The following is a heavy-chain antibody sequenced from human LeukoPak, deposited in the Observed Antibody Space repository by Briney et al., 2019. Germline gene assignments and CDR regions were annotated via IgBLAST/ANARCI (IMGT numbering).Heavy chain of an antibody. V-gene: IGHV1-2*02. D-gene: IGHD6-19*01. CDR3: AQEVNLRGVAGDY. CDR1: GYTFTGYY. J-gene: IGHJ4*02. Sequence: GASVKLSCKASGYTFTGYYMHWVRHAPGQGLEWMGWINPNSGGTNYAKKFQGRVTITRDTSISTAYMELSRLRSDDTAVYYCAQEVNLRGVAGDYWGQGTLVTVSS. CDR2: INPNSGGT.